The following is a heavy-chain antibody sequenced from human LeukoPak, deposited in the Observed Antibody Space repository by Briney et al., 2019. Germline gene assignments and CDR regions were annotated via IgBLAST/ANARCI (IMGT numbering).Heavy chain of an antibody. CDR1: GFSLSTSGGG. CDR2: IYWDDDK. D-gene: IGHD2-21*01. V-gene: IGHV2-5*02. J-gene: IGHJ4*02. CDR3: AHKFLLYYFDY. Sequence: ESGPTLVNPTQTLMLTCTFSGFSLSTSGGGGGWIRQPPGKALEWHALIYWDDDKRYNPSLNSRLTITKDTSKHQVVLTITNMDPVDTATYYCAHKFLLYYFDYWGQGTMVTVSS.